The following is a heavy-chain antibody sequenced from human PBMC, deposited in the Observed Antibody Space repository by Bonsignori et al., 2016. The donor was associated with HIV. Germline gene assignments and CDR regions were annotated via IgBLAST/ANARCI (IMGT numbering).Heavy chain of an antibody. CDR3: ARGGLRWYPDYYYYMDV. Sequence: VRQMPGKGGWSWVSRINSDGVAQATRTPSKGRFTISRDNAKNTLYLQMNSLRAEDTAVYYCARGGLRWYPDYYYYMDVWGKGTTVTVSS. D-gene: IGHD4-23*01. V-gene: IGHV3-74*01. J-gene: IGHJ6*03. CDR2: INSDGVA.